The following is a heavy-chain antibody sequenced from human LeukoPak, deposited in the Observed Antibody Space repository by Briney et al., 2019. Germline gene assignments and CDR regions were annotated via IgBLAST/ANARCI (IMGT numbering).Heavy chain of an antibody. V-gene: IGHV4-4*07. J-gene: IGHJ3*02. Sequence: PSETLSLTCTVSGGSISSYYWSWIRQPAGKGLEWIGRIYTSGSTNYNPSLKSRVTMSVDTSKNQFSLKLSSVTAADTAVYYCATNAGAAAFDALDIWGQGTMVTVSS. CDR2: IYTSGST. CDR1: GGSISSYY. D-gene: IGHD6-13*01. CDR3: ATNAGAAAFDALDI.